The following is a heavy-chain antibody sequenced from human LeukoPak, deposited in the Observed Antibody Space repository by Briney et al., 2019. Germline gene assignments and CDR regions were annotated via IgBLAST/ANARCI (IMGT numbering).Heavy chain of an antibody. CDR2: IYYSGST. Sequence: PSETLSLTCAVSDYSISSGYYWGWIRQPPGKGLEWIGSIYYSGSTDYNPSLKSRVTISVDTSKKQFSLKPSSVTAADTAVYYCARNESSGYFDSWGQGTLVTVSS. CDR1: DYSISSGYY. CDR3: ARNESSGYFDS. J-gene: IGHJ4*02. V-gene: IGHV4-38-2*01. D-gene: IGHD3-22*01.